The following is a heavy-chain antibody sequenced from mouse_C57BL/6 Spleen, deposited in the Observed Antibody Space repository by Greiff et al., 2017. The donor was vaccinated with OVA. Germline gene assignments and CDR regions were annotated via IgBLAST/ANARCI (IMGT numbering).Heavy chain of an antibody. CDR2: INPNYGTT. J-gene: IGHJ4*01. D-gene: IGHD1-1*01. CDR1: GYSFTDYN. Sequence: VQLQQSGPELVTPGASVKISCTSSGYSFTDYNMNWVKQSNGKSLEWIGVINPNYGTTSYNQKFKGKATLTVDQSSSTAYMQLNSLTSEDSAVYYCAATVVAHYYAMDYWGQGTSVTVSS. CDR3: AATVVAHYYAMDY. V-gene: IGHV1-39*01.